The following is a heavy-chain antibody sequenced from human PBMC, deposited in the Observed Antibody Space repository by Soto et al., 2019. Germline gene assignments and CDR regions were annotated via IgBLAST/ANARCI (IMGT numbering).Heavy chain of an antibody. V-gene: IGHV3-30*18. CDR3: ANFLGNFDY. CDR1: VFTFSSYG. J-gene: IGHJ4*02. CDR2: ISYDGSNK. Sequence: QVQLVESGGGVVQPGRSLRLSCAASVFTFSSYGMHWVRQAPGKGLEWVAVISYDGSNKYYADSVKGRFTISRDNSKNTLYLQMNSLRAEDTAVYYCANFLGNFDYWGQGTLVNVSS.